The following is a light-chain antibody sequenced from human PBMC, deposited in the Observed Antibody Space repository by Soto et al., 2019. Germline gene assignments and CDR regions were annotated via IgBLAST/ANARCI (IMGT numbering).Light chain of an antibody. CDR1: QSITNY. J-gene: IGKJ1*01. V-gene: IGKV1-39*01. CDR3: QQSLPTLWT. CDR2: AGS. Sequence: DIQLTQSPSSLPASVGDRVSITCRASQSITNYLNWYQQKPGKAPKLLIYAGSILQSGVPSRFSGSGSGTDFTLTITSLQPGDFETYYCQQSLPTLWTFGKGAKVDI.